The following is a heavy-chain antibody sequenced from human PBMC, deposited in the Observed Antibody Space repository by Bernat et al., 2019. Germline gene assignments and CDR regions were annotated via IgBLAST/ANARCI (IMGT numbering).Heavy chain of an antibody. Sequence: QLQLQESGPGLVKPSETLSLTCTVSGGSISSSSYYWGWIRQPPGKGLEWIGGIYYSGSTYYNPSLKSRVTISVDTSKNQFSLKLSSVTAADTAVYYCARQGSFQVPATIWELWFDYYGMDVWGQGTTVTVSS. V-gene: IGHV4-39*01. J-gene: IGHJ6*02. CDR3: ARQGSFQVPATIWELWFDYYGMDV. CDR2: IYYSGST. CDR1: GGSISSSSYY. D-gene: IGHD2-2*01.